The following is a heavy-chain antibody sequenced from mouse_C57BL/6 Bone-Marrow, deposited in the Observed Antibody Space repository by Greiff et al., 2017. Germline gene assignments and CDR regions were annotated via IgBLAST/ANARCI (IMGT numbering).Heavy chain of an antibody. CDR1: GFTFSSYA. CDR3: ERAGSPYTMDY. V-gene: IGHV5-4*03. CDR2: ISDGGSYT. D-gene: IGHD3-3*01. Sequence: EVKLMESGGGLVKPGGSLKLSCAASGFTFSSYAMSWVRQTPEKRLEWVATISDGGSYTYYPDNVKGRFTISRDNAKNNLYLQMSHLKSENTAIYYCERAGSPYTMDYWGQGTSVTVSS. J-gene: IGHJ4*01.